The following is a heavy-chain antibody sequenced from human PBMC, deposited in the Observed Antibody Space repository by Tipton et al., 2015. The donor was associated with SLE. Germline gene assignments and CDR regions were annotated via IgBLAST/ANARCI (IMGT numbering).Heavy chain of an antibody. Sequence: SLRLSCAASGFTFSDYYMSWIRQAPGKGLEWVSYISSSGSTIYYADSVKGRFTISRDNAKNSLYLQMNSLRAEDTAVYYCASGYSSSWYGMDVWGQGTTVTVSS. CDR3: ASGYSSSWYGMDV. CDR1: GFTFSDYY. V-gene: IGHV3-11*04. CDR2: ISSSGSTI. D-gene: IGHD6-13*01. J-gene: IGHJ6*02.